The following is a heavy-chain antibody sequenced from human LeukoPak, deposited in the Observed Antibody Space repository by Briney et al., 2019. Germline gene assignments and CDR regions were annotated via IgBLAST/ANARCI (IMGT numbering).Heavy chain of an antibody. CDR1: GGSISSGDYS. Sequence: SQTLSLTCTVSGGSISSGDYSWSWIRQPPGKGLEWIGYIYYSGSTYYNPSLKSRVTISVDTSKNQFSLKLSSVTAADMAVHYCARNRGYCSSTSCATFFDYWGQGTLVTVSS. CDR2: IYYSGST. CDR3: ARNRGYCSSTSCATFFDY. V-gene: IGHV4-30-4*08. D-gene: IGHD2-2*01. J-gene: IGHJ4*02.